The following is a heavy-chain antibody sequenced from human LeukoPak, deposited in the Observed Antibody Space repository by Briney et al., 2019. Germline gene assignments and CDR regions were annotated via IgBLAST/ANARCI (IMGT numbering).Heavy chain of an antibody. D-gene: IGHD6-19*01. CDR2: ISSSSSYI. Sequence: PGGSLRLSCAASGFTFSSYSMNWVRQAPGKGLEWVSSISSSSSYIYYADSVRGRFTISRDNAKNSLYLQMNSLRAEDTAVYYCASDGYSSGWYHDAFDIWGQGTMVTVSS. CDR1: GFTFSSYS. V-gene: IGHV3-21*01. CDR3: ASDGYSSGWYHDAFDI. J-gene: IGHJ3*02.